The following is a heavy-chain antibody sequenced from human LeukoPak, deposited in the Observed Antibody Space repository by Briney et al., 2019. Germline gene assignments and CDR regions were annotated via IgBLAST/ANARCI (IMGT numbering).Heavy chain of an antibody. CDR1: GFTFSDYY. Sequence: GGSLRPSCAASGFTFSDYYMSWIRQAPGKGLEWVSYISSSGSTIYYADSVKGRFTISRDNAKNSLYLQMNSLRAEDTAVYYCARGPPPDSSWYPFDIWGQGTMVTVSS. CDR2: ISSSGSTI. J-gene: IGHJ3*02. CDR3: ARGPPPDSSWYPFDI. D-gene: IGHD6-13*01. V-gene: IGHV3-11*04.